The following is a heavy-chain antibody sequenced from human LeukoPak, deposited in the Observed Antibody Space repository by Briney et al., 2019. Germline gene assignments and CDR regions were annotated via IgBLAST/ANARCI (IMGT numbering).Heavy chain of an antibody. Sequence: GGSLRLSCAASGFTFSSYAMSWVRQAPGKGLEWVSATSGSDGSTYYADSVKGRFTISRDNSKNTLYLQLNSLRAEETAVYYCAKGGVYCSSTSCYPFDYWGQGALVTVSS. CDR3: AKGGVYCSSTSCYPFDY. V-gene: IGHV3-23*01. D-gene: IGHD2-2*01. CDR1: GFTFSSYA. CDR2: TSGSDGST. J-gene: IGHJ4*02.